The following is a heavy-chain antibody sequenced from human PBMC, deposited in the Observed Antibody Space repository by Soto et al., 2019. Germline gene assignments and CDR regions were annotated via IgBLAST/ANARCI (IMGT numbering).Heavy chain of an antibody. J-gene: IGHJ4*02. Sequence: EVQLVESGGGLVKPGGSLRLSCAASGFTFSSYSMNWVRQAPGKGLEWISSISSSSSYIYYADSVKGRFTISRDNAKNSLYLQMNSLRAEDTAVYYCARVHGDSFDYWGQGTLVTVSS. CDR1: GFTFSSYS. D-gene: IGHD4-17*01. CDR3: ARVHGDSFDY. V-gene: IGHV3-21*01. CDR2: ISSSSSYI.